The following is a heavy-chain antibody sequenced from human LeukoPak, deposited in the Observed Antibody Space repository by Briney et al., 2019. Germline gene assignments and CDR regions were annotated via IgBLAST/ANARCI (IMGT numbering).Heavy chain of an antibody. CDR2: ISAYNGNT. D-gene: IGHD3-3*01. Sequence: ASVKVSCKASGGTFSSYAISWVRQAPGQGLEWMGWISAYNGNTNYAQKLQGRVTMTTDTSTSTAYMELRSLRSDDTAVYYCARDSPPYYDFWSGYSADAFDIWGQGTMVTVSS. V-gene: IGHV1-18*01. CDR3: ARDSPPYYDFWSGYSADAFDI. CDR1: GGTFSSYA. J-gene: IGHJ3*02.